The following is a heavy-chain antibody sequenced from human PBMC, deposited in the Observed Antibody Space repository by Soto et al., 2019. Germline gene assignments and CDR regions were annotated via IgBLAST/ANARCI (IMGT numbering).Heavy chain of an antibody. CDR2: IKEDGSEK. CDR1: GFTFSTYW. V-gene: IGHV3-7*01. Sequence: GXLRLSCAPSGFTFSTYWMSWVRQAPGKGLEWVANIKEDGSEKYYVDSVEGRFTISRDNAKNSLYLQMTSLRAEDTALYYCARGWGYFDSSGFPYLYAMDVWGQGTTVTVSS. J-gene: IGHJ6*02. D-gene: IGHD3-22*01. CDR3: ARGWGYFDSSGFPYLYAMDV.